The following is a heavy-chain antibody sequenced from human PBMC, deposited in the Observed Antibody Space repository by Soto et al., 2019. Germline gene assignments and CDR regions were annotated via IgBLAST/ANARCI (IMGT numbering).Heavy chain of an antibody. D-gene: IGHD3-16*02. CDR2: ISTYSGDP. V-gene: IGHV1-18*04. J-gene: IGHJ5*02. Sequence: QVQLVQSGAEVQKPGASVKVACKTSGYSFTSNAITWVRQAPGQGLEWMGWISTYSGDPNYAQKFQGIVTMTTDISTITAYMELSNLRSDDTAVYFCERVWGSYQAPSGGAWFDPWGQGTLFTVSS. CDR1: GYSFTSNA. CDR3: ERVWGSYQAPSGGAWFDP.